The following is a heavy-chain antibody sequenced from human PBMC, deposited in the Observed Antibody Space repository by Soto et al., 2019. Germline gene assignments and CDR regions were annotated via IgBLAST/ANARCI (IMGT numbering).Heavy chain of an antibody. CDR2: IFYSGST. CDR1: GGSVSSASYY. CDR3: ARDQGFYYDSSGYYRTPFDY. J-gene: IGHJ4*02. D-gene: IGHD3-22*01. Sequence: SETLSLTCTVSGGSVSSASYYWSWLRQPPGKGLEWIGFIFYSGSTNYNPSLKSRVTISVDTSKNQFSLNLTSVTAADTAVYYCARDQGFYYDSSGYYRTPFDYWGQGTTVTVS. V-gene: IGHV4-61*01.